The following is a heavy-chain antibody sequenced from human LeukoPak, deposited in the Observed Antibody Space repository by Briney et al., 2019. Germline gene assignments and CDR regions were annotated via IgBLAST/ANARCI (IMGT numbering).Heavy chain of an antibody. CDR3: ARDRIAVAGTYGWFDP. V-gene: IGHV1-69*13. D-gene: IGHD6-19*01. J-gene: IGHJ5*02. CDR2: IIPIFGTA. Sequence: SVKVSCKASGYTFNDYAISWVRQAPGQGLEWMGGIIPIFGTANYAQKFQGRVTITADESTSTAYMELSSLRSEDTAVYYCARDRIAVAGTYGWFDPWGQGTLVTVSS. CDR1: GYTFNDYA.